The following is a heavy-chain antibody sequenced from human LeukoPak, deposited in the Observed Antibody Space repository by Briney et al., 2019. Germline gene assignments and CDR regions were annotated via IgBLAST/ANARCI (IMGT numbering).Heavy chain of an antibody. V-gene: IGHV1-18*01. Sequence: GASVKLSCKSSGYTFTSYGISWVRQAPGQGLEWMGWISAYNGNTNYSQKLQGRVTMTTDTSTSTAYIELRSLRSDDTAVYYCARRGSGSYRDYFDYWGQGTLVTVSS. CDR3: ARRGSGSYRDYFDY. CDR2: ISAYNGNT. D-gene: IGHD1-26*01. J-gene: IGHJ4*02. CDR1: GYTFTSYG.